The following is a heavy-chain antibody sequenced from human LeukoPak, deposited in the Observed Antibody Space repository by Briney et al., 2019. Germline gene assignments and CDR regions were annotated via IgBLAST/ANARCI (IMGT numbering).Heavy chain of an antibody. CDR2: IHYSGST. D-gene: IGHD4-23*01. CDR3: ARELGATVVNYGMDV. Sequence: PSETLSLTCTVSGGSISNYYWSWIRQPPGMGLEWIGYIHYSGSTNYNPSLKSRVTMLVDTSKNQLSLKLTSMTAADTAVYYCARELGATVVNYGMDVWGQGTTVTVSS. CDR1: GGSISNYY. J-gene: IGHJ6*02. V-gene: IGHV4-59*01.